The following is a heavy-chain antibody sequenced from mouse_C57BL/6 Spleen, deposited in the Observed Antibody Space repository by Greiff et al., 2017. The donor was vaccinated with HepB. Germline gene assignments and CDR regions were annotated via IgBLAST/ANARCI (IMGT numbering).Heavy chain of an antibody. V-gene: IGHV1-42*01. D-gene: IGHD2-13*01. J-gene: IGHJ1*03. CDR1: GYSFTGYY. CDR3: ARSGLYWYFDV. Sequence: VQLQQSGPELVKPGASVKISCKASGYSFTGYYMNWVKQSPEKSLEWIGEINPSTGGTTYNQKFKAKATLTVDKSSSTAYMQLKSLTSEDSAVYYCARSGLYWYFDVWGTGTTVTVSS. CDR2: INPSTGGT.